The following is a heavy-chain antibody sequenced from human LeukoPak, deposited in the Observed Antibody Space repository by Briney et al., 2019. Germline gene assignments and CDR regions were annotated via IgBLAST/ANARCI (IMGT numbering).Heavy chain of an antibody. Sequence: PGGSLRLSCAASGFTFHDYAIHWVRQGPGKGLEWVSGISWNSGIIGYAESVKGRFTISRDNAKNSVYLQMNSLRAEDTAVYYCARVTYSSGWSYWGQGTLVTVSS. CDR3: ARVTYSSGWSY. J-gene: IGHJ4*02. D-gene: IGHD6-19*01. CDR1: GFTFHDYA. CDR2: ISWNSGII. V-gene: IGHV3-9*01.